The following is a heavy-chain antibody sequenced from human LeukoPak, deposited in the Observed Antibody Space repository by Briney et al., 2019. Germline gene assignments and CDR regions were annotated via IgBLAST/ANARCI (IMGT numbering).Heavy chain of an antibody. Sequence: PGGSLRLSCAASGFTFSTYGLTWVRHAPGKGLEWVSLINSADNTYYADSVKGRFTISRDNSMNTLYLQMNSLSADDTAVYYCARRSASRSFFDYWGQGSLVTVSS. J-gene: IGHJ4*02. V-gene: IGHV3-23*01. CDR1: GFTFSTYG. D-gene: IGHD3-10*01. CDR2: INSADNT. CDR3: ARRSASRSFFDY.